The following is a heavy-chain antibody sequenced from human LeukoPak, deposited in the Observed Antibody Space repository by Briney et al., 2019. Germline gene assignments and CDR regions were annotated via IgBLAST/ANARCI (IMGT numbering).Heavy chain of an antibody. J-gene: IGHJ5*02. V-gene: IGHV1-18*01. D-gene: IGHD6-13*01. CDR1: GYTFTSYG. CDR2: ISAYNGNT. Sequence: EASVKVSCKASGYTFTSYGISWVRQAPGQGLEWMGWISAYNGNTNYAQKLQGRVTMTTDTSTSTAYMELRGLRSDDTAIYYCARDTSTSSWYQGWFDPWGQGTLVTVSS. CDR3: ARDTSTSSWYQGWFDP.